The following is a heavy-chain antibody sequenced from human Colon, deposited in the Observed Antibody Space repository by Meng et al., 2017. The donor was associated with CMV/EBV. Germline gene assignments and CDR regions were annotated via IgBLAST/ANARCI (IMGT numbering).Heavy chain of an antibody. CDR1: GFTFSNAW. CDR3: TTDSSSFNFDY. CDR2: IKSKTDGGTT. J-gene: IGHJ4*02. D-gene: IGHD6-6*01. V-gene: IGHV3-15*01. Sequence: GESLKISCAASGFTFSNAWMSWVRQAPGKGLEWVGRIKSKTDGGTTDYAAPVKGRFTISRDDSKNTLYLQMNSLKTEDTAVYYWTTDSSSFNFDYWGQGTLVTVSS.